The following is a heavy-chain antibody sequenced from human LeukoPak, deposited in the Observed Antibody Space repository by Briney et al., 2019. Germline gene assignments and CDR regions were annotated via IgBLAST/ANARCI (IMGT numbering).Heavy chain of an antibody. CDR3: ARATASNWFDP. V-gene: IGHV3-23*01. CDR2: ISGSGGST. D-gene: IGHD2-21*01. Sequence: PGGSLRLSCAASGFTFSSYAMSWVRQAPGKGLEWVSAISGSGGSTYYADSVKGRFTISRDNAKNSLYLQMNSLRAEDTAVYYCARATASNWFDPWGQGTLVTVSS. J-gene: IGHJ5*02. CDR1: GFTFSSYA.